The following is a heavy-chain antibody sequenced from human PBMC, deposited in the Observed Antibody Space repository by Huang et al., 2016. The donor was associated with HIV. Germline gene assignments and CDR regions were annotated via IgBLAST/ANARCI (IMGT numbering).Heavy chain of an antibody. D-gene: IGHD4-17*01. CDR2: ISFNSGDT. Sequence: EVQLVESGGGLVQPGRSLRLSCAASGITFHDCAMHWVRQVPGKGLEWVSGISFNSGDTGYADSVRGRFTISRDNAKKTLYLQMNSLRPEDTALYYCAKDMSYGDTAAYDAFDMWGQGTMVTVSS. CDR3: AKDMSYGDTAAYDAFDM. J-gene: IGHJ3*02. V-gene: IGHV3-9*01. CDR1: GITFHDCA.